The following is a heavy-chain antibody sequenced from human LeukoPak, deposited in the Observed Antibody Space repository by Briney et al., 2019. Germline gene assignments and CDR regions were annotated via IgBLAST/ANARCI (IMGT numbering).Heavy chain of an antibody. CDR2: INHSGST. J-gene: IGHJ2*01. CDR1: GWSSSDFY. V-gene: IGHV4-34*01. D-gene: IGHD3-10*01. Sequence: SETLSLTCAVFGWSSSDFYWTWVRQAPGKGLEWIGEINHSGSTKYNPPLKSRVTLSIDTSKTQFSLKLTSMTAADTAMYYCARGYYPPRWYFDLWGRGTLVTVSS. CDR3: ARGYYPPRWYFDL.